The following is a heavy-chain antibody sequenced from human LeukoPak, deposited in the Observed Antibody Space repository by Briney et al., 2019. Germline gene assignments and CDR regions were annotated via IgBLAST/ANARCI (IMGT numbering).Heavy chain of an antibody. CDR2: ISSNGGST. CDR1: GFTFSSYA. J-gene: IGHJ4*02. CDR3: ATGLVIGPFDR. D-gene: IGHD2-21*01. V-gene: IGHV3-64*01. Sequence: GGSLRLSCAASGFTFSSYAMHWVRQAPGKGLEYVSAISSNGGSTYYANSVKGRFTISRDNSKNTLYLQMGSLRAEDMAVYYCATGLVIGPFDRWGQGTLVTVSS.